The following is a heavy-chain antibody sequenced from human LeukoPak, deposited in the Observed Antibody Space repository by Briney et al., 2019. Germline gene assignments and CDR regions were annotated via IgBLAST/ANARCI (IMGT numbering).Heavy chain of an antibody. D-gene: IGHD2-15*01. CDR3: ARGRCSGGSCPPALYYYYYGMDV. J-gene: IGHJ6*02. V-gene: IGHV4-39*07. CDR1: GGSISSSSYY. CDR2: IYYSGST. Sequence: SVTLSLTCTVSGGSISSSSYYWGWIRQPPGKGLEWIGSIYYSGSTYYNPSLKSRVTISVDTSKNQFSLKLSSVTAADTAVYYCARGRCSGGSCPPALYYYYYGMDVWGQGTTVTVSS.